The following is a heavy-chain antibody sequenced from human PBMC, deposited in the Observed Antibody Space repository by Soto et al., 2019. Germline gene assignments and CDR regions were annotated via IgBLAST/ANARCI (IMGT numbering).Heavy chain of an antibody. Sequence: QLQLQESGPGLVKPSETLSLTCTVSGGSISSSSYYWGWIRQPPGKGLEWIGSIYYSGSTYYNPSLKSRVTISVDTSKNQFSLKLSSVTAADTAVYYCASGGLGAFMVRGVIEPNNWFDPWGQGTLVTVSS. V-gene: IGHV4-39*01. CDR2: IYYSGST. J-gene: IGHJ5*02. D-gene: IGHD3-10*01. CDR1: GGSISSSSYY. CDR3: ASGGLGAFMVRGVIEPNNWFDP.